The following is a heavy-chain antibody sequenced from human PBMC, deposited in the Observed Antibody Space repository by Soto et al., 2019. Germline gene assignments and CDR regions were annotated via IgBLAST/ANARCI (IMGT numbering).Heavy chain of an antibody. V-gene: IGHV3-21*01. J-gene: IGHJ5*01. CDR3: ARANKGWFDY. Sequence: GGSLRLSCAASGFTFSSYSMNWVRQAPGKGLEWVSSISSSSGYIYYADSVKGRFTISRDNAKNSLYLQMNSLRAEDTAVYYCARANKGWFDYWGQGTLVTVSS. CDR2: ISSSSGYI. CDR1: GFTFSSYS.